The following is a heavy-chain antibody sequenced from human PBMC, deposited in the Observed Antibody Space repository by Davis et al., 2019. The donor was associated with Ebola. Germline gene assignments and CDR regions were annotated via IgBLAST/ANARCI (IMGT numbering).Heavy chain of an antibody. D-gene: IGHD2-15*01. V-gene: IGHV1-18*01. CDR3: ARDRYCSGGSCYSSYYDGMDV. Sequence: AASVKVSCKASGYTFTTYGISWVRQAPGQGLEWMGWISTYNDHTNYAQKLQGRVTMTTDTSTSTAYMDPRSLRPDDTAVYYCARDRYCSGGSCYSSYYDGMDVWGQGTTVTVSS. CDR2: ISTYNDHT. CDR1: GYTFTTYG. J-gene: IGHJ6*02.